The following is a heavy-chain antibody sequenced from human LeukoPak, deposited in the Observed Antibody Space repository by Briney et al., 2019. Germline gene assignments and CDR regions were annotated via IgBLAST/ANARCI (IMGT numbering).Heavy chain of an antibody. CDR2: GTT. J-gene: IGHJ5*02. CDR3: ARTGGYMVWGVQNWFDP. CDR1: GGSISSDNYY. D-gene: IGHD3-10*01. Sequence: PSETLSLTCTVSGGSISSDNYYWGWVRQPPGKGLEWIGSGTTYYNLSLESRVTISVDTSKNQFSLKLTSMTAADTAVYYCARTGGYMVWGVQNWFDPWGQGTLVTVSS. V-gene: IGHV4-39*01.